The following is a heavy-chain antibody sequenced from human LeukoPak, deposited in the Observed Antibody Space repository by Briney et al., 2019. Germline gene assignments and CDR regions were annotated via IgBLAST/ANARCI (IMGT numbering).Heavy chain of an antibody. D-gene: IGHD1-26*01. CDR2: IRYDGSNK. Sequence: GGSLRLTCAASGFTFSSYGMHWVRQAPGKGLEWVAFIRYDGSNKYYADSVKGRFTISRDNSRDTLYLQMISLRAEDTAVYYCAKSAVGATLGDYWGQGTPVTVSS. CDR1: GFTFSSYG. J-gene: IGHJ4*02. V-gene: IGHV3-30*02. CDR3: AKSAVGATLGDY.